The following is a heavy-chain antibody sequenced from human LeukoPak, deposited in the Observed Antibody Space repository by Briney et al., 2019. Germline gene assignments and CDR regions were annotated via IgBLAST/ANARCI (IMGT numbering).Heavy chain of an antibody. CDR2: INPSGGST. CDR3: ARDSIPSIAARPAWFDP. D-gene: IGHD6-6*01. CDR1: GYTFTSYY. J-gene: IGHJ5*02. Sequence: ASVKVSCKASGYTFTSYYMHWVRQAPGQGLEWMGIINPSGGSTSYAQKFQCRVTMTRDTSTSTVYMELSSLRSEDTAVYYCARDSIPSIAARPAWFDPWGQGTLVTVSS. V-gene: IGHV1-46*01.